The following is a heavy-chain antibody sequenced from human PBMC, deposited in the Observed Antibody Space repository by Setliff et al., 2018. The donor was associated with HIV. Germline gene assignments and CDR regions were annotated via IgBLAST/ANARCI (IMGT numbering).Heavy chain of an antibody. CDR2: IKQDGSEE. CDR1: GFTFSTYW. D-gene: IGHD3-16*01. V-gene: IGHV3-7*03. Sequence: GGSLRLSCAASGFTFSTYWMIWVRQAPGKGLEWVAKIKQDGSEEYYADSVEGRFTISRDNAKNSLYLQMDNLTVDDTAVYFCARGRCSDAACFFDYWGQGTLVTVSS. CDR3: ARGRCSDAACFFDY. J-gene: IGHJ4*02.